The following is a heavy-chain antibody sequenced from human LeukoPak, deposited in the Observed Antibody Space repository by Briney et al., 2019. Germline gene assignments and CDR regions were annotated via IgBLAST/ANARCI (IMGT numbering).Heavy chain of an antibody. V-gene: IGHV3-53*01. CDR2: IYSGGST. D-gene: IGHD4-17*01. CDR1: GFTVSSNY. CDR3: VRDKTTVTTFDY. J-gene: IGHJ4*02. Sequence: PGGSLRLSCAASGFTVSSNYMSWVRQAPGKGLEWVSVIYSGGSTYYADSVKGRFTISRDIAKNTVYLQMSSLGAEDTAVYYCVRDKTTVTTFDYWGQGTLVTVSS.